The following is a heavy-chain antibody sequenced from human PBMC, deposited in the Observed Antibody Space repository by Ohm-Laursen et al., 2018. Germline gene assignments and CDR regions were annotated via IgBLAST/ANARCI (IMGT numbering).Heavy chain of an antibody. D-gene: IGHD5-18*01. V-gene: IGHV3-53*01. CDR2: IYSGGNT. CDR3: AKDGAWIQLWYDY. Sequence: SLRLSCTASGFTVSSNYMSWVRQAPGKGLEWVSVIYSGGNTYYADSVKGRFTISRDNSKNTLYLQMNSLRADDTAVYYCAKDGAWIQLWYDYWGQGTLVTVSS. CDR1: GFTVSSNY. J-gene: IGHJ4*02.